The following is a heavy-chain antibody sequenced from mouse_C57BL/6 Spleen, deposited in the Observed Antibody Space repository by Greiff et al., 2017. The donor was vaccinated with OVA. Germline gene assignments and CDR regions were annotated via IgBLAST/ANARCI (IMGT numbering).Heavy chain of an antibody. CDR3: ALTTANYYAMDY. D-gene: IGHD1-2*01. J-gene: IGHJ4*01. V-gene: IGHV5-17*01. CDR1: GFTFSDYG. Sequence: EVMLVESGGGLVKPGGSLKLSCAASGFTFSDYGMHWVRQAPEKGLEWVAYISSGSSTIYYADTVKGRFTISRDNAKNTLFLQMTSLRSEDTAMYYCALTTANYYAMDYWGQGTSVTVSS. CDR2: ISSGSSTI.